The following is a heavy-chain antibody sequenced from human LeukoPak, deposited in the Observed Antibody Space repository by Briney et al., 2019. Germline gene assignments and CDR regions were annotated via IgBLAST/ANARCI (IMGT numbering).Heavy chain of an antibody. Sequence: GGSVRLSCAASGFTFTSYWIHWVRQAPGKGLVWVSHINYDGSSTTYADSVKGRFTISRDNAKNTVYLQMNSLRADDTAIYYCARAHSGWSIDYWGQGTLVTVSS. D-gene: IGHD6-19*01. CDR2: INYDGSST. CDR1: GFTFTSYW. V-gene: IGHV3-74*01. J-gene: IGHJ4*02. CDR3: ARAHSGWSIDY.